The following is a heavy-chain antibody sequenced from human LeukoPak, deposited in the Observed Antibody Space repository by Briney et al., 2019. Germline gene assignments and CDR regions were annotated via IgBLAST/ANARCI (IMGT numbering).Heavy chain of an antibody. V-gene: IGHV4-31*03. CDR3: ARGSSAGYYGMDV. CDR1: GGSISSGGYY. D-gene: IGHD2-15*01. CDR2: IYYSGST. Sequence: PSETLSLTCTVSGGSISSGGYYWSWIRQHPGKGLEWIGYIYYSGSTCYNPSLKSRVTISVDTSKNQFSLKLSSVTAADTAVYYCARGSSAGYYGMDVWGQGTTVTVSS. J-gene: IGHJ6*02.